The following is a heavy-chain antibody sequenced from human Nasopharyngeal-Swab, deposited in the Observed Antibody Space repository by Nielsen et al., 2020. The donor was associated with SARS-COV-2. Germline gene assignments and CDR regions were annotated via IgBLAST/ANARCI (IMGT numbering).Heavy chain of an antibody. CDR2: ISSSGSTI. D-gene: IGHD3-22*01. CDR3: AREDTDYYDSSGYFDY. CDR1: GFTFSDCY. Sequence: GGSLRLSCAASGFTFSDCYMSWIRQAPGKGLEWVSYISSSGSTIYYADSVKGRFTISRDNAKNSLYLQMNSLRAEDTAVYYCAREDTDYYDSSGYFDYWGQGTPVTVSS. J-gene: IGHJ4*02. V-gene: IGHV3-11*01.